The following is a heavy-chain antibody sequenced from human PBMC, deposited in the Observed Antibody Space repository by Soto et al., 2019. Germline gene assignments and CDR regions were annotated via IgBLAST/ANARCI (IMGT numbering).Heavy chain of an antibody. CDR2: IQSGCST. CDR1: GFIVSSKY. V-gene: IGHV3-66*04. D-gene: IGHD2-15*01. J-gene: IGHJ6*04. CDR3: TRHDVYCISGGSYGVPMDV. Sequence: EVQLVESGGGLVQPGGSLRLSCAASGFIVSSKYMSWVRQAPGKGLEWVSLIQSGCSTYYAGSVKARFTISRDNSENTLFIQMNSLRVEDTAMYYCTRHDVYCISGGSYGVPMDVWGKGTMVTVSA.